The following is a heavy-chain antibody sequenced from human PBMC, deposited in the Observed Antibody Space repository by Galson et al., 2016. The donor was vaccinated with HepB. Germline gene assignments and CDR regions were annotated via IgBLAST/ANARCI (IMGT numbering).Heavy chain of an antibody. CDR2: VYSSGGT. D-gene: IGHD2-15*01. J-gene: IGHJ5*02. CDR1: GGSISPSRHY. Sequence: SETLSLTCNVSGGSISPSRHYWAWIRQAPGKGLEWLGTVYSSGGTSYNPSLTSRVTMFVDTAKNQISLRLSSVTATDTAVYYCARQTASWYGFDPWGPGTQVTVSS. CDR3: ARQTASWYGFDP. V-gene: IGHV4-39*01.